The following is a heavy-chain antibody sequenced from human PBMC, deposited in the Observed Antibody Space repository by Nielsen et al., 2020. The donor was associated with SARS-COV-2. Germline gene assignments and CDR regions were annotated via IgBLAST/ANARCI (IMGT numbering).Heavy chain of an antibody. D-gene: IGHD6-13*01. V-gene: IGHV3-43*01. CDR2: ISWDGGST. CDR3: AKEGASSSWLNLDY. Sequence: GGSLRLSCAASGFTFDDYTMHWVRQAPGKGLEWVSLISWDGGSTYYADSVKGRFTIYRDNSKNSLYLQMNSLRTEDTALYYCAKEGASSSWLNLDYWGQGTLVTVSS. J-gene: IGHJ4*02. CDR1: GFTFDDYT.